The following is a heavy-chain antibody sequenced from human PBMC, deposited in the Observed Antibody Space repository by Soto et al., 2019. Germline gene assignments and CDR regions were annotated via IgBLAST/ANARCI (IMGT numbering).Heavy chain of an antibody. CDR1: GYTLTELS. J-gene: IGHJ1*01. Sequence: ASVKVSCKVSGYTLTELSMHWVRQAPGKGLEWMGGFDPEDGETIYAQKFQGRVTMTEDTSTDTAYMELSSLRSEDTAVYYCASALFMTNVPTYPLVWGKGSLVTVSS. V-gene: IGHV1-24*01. D-gene: IGHD4-17*01. CDR2: FDPEDGET. CDR3: ASALFMTNVPTYPLV.